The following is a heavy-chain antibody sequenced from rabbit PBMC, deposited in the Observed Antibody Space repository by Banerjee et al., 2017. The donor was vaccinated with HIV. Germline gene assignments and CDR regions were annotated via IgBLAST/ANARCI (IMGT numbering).Heavy chain of an antibody. CDR3: ARDLSYISGRGANDL. CDR1: GFSFSNKCV. J-gene: IGHJ3*01. D-gene: IGHD4-1*01. V-gene: IGHV1S45*01. Sequence: QEQLEESGGDLVKPEGSLTLTCTASGFSFSNKCVMCWVRQAPGKGLEWIGYIDPILGVTYYASWVNGRFTISSHNAQNTLYLQLNSLTAADTATYFCARDLSYISGRGANDLWGQGTLVTVS. CDR2: IDPILGVT.